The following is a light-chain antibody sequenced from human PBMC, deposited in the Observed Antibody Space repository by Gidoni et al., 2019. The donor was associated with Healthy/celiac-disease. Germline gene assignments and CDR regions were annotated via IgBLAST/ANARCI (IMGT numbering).Light chain of an antibody. CDR3: QQYNNWPRET. J-gene: IGKJ1*01. CDR2: GAS. CDR1: QSVSSN. V-gene: IGKV3-15*01. Sequence: EIVMTQSPATLSVSPGERATLSCRASQSVSSNLDWYQPKPGQAPRLLIYGASTRATGIPARFRGSGSGTEFTLTISSLQSEDFAVYYCQQYNNWPRETFGQGTKVEIK.